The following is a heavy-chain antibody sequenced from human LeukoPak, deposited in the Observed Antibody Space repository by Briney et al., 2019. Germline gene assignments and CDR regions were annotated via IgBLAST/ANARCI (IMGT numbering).Heavy chain of an antibody. CDR2: IKQDGSEK. D-gene: IGHD3-10*01. V-gene: IGHV3-7*03. Sequence: LSGGSLGLSCAASGFTFSSYWMSWVRQAPGKGLEWVANIKQDGSEKYYVDSVKGRFTISRDNAKNSLYLQMNSLRAEDTAVYYCARATNSWVRGVIMWDYYYYYGMDVWGQGTTVTVSS. CDR1: GFTFSSYW. J-gene: IGHJ6*02. CDR3: ARATNSWVRGVIMWDYYYYYGMDV.